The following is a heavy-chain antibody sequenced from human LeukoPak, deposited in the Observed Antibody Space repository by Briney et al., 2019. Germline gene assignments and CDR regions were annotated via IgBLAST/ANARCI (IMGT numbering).Heavy chain of an antibody. CDR2: IYYSGST. CDR3: ARHDMDVAGAGLDYFDC. J-gene: IGHJ4*02. CDR1: GGSISRYY. D-gene: IGHD6-13*01. Sequence: SPTLSLTCTVSGGSISRYYWSWIRQPPGEGMEWLVYIYYSGSTNYNPSLKSRVTISVDTSKNQFSLKVSSVTAADTAVYYCARHDMDVAGAGLDYFDCWGQGTLVTVSS. V-gene: IGHV4-59*08.